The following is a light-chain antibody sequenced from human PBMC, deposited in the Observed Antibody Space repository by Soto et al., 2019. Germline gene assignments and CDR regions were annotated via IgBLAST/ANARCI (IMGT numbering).Light chain of an antibody. V-gene: IGLV2-8*01. J-gene: IGLJ1*01. Sequence: QSALTQPPSASGSPGQSVTISCTGTSSDVGGYNYVSWYQQHPGKAPKLMIYEVSKRPSGVPDRFSGSKSGNTASLAIAGLQTEDEADYYCHSYDSSLSVFGTGTKLTVL. CDR2: EVS. CDR3: HSYDSSLSV. CDR1: SSDVGGYNY.